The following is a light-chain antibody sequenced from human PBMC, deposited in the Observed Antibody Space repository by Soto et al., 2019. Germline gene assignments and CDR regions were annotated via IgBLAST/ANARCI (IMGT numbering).Light chain of an antibody. V-gene: IGKV3-15*01. CDR2: GAS. J-gene: IGKJ1*01. CDR1: QSVSSSN. Sequence: IVMTQSPATLSLSPWERATLSCMASQSVSSSNLAWYQQKPGQAPRLLIYGASTRATGIPARFSGSGSGTEFTLTISSLQSEDFAVYYCQQYNNWPLWTFGQGTKVDIK. CDR3: QQYNNWPLWT.